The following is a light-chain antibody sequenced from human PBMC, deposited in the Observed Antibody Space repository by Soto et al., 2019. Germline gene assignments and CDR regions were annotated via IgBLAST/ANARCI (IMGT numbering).Light chain of an antibody. V-gene: IGKV1-5*01. CDR2: DAS. CDR3: QQYNTYSPWP. CDR1: QTITTW. J-gene: IGKJ1*01. Sequence: DIRVTQSPPTLTASVGDRVTITCRASQTITTWMAWYQQKPGKAPKLLIYDASSLESGVPSRFSGSGSGTEFTLTIDSLQPDDFATYYCQQYNTYSPWPFGQGTKVDIK.